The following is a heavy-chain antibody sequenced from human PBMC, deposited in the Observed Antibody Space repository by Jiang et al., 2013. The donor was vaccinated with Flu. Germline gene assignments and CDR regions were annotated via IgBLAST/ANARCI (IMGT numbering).Heavy chain of an antibody. CDR3: ARTTGGYFDL. CDR1: GGSFSGYY. V-gene: IGHV4-34*01. J-gene: IGHJ2*01. Sequence: LLKPSETLSLTCAVYGGSFSGYYWSWIRQPPGKGLEWIGEINHSGSTNHNPSLKSRVTISVDTSKNQFSLKLSSVTAADTAVYYCARTTGGYFDLWGRGTLVTVSS. D-gene: IGHD2-8*02. CDR2: INHSGST.